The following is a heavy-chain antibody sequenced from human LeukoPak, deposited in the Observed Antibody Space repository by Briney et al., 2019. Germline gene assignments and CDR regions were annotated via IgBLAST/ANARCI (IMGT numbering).Heavy chain of an antibody. D-gene: IGHD6-13*01. J-gene: IGHJ4*02. Sequence: GASVKVSCKASGYTFTGYYMHWVRQAPGQGLEWLGWINPNSGDTNYAQKFQGRVTMTRDTSISTAYMELSSLRSEDTAVYYCARAWSSSWYYRMAYWGQGTLVTVSS. CDR1: GYTFTGYY. CDR2: INPNSGDT. V-gene: IGHV1-2*02. CDR3: ARAWSSSWYYRMAY.